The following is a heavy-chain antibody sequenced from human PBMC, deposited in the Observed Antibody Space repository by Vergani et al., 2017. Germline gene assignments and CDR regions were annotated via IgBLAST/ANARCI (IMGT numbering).Heavy chain of an antibody. V-gene: IGHV1-46*01. J-gene: IGHJ6*02. CDR1: GYTFTSYY. CDR3: AREGPLGTDYYGMDV. Sequence: QVQLVQSGAEVKKPGASVKVSCKASGYTFTSYYMHWVRQAPGQGLEWLGIINPSGGSTSYARKFQGRVTMTRDTSTSTVYMELSSLGSEDTAVYYCAREGPLGTDYYGMDVWGQGTTVTVSS. D-gene: IGHD3-16*01. CDR2: INPSGGST.